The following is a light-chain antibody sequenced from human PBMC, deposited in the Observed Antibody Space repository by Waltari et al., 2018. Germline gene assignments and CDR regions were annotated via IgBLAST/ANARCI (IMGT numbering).Light chain of an antibody. CDR1: SLRRSF. V-gene: IGLV3-19*01. CDR3: NSRDSTSKRLL. J-gene: IGLJ2*01. CDR2: GKN. Sequence: SSELTQYPAVSVALGQTVRITCQGDSLRRSFASWYQQKPGQAPVLVAYGKNNRPSGIPDRFSGSTSGNTASLTITGAQAEDEADYYCNSRDSTSKRLLFGGGTKLSVL.